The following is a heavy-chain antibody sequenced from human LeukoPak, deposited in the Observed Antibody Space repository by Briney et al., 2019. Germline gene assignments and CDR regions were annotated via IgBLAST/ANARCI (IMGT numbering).Heavy chain of an antibody. J-gene: IGHJ4*02. V-gene: IGHV5-51*01. Sequence: GEAPKIACKGSGYSFTSYWIGWGRQMPPKGVVWMVIFYSVDSDTKYSPSFQGQVTISADKSKRPAYLQWSSLKASDTAMYYCVRHNTAQNYLYYFAYWGQGTLVTVSS. CDR3: VRHNTAQNYLYYFAY. CDR2: FYSVDSDT. D-gene: IGHD1-7*01. CDR1: GYSFTSYW.